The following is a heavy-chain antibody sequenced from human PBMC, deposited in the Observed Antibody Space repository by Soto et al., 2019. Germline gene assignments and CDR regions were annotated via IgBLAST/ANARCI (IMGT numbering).Heavy chain of an antibody. CDR3: ARSIRGPRRFNGMDV. V-gene: IGHV2-70*13. CDR2: IERDDDDK. J-gene: IGHJ6*02. D-gene: IGHD1-20*01. CDR1: GFSLTSPGMC. Sequence: GPTLVNPTETLTLTCTFSGFSLTSPGMCVSWIRQSPGKALEWLALIERDDDDKYYSTSLKTRLTISKDTRKNQVVLTMANMEPADTATYYCARSIRGPRRFNGMDVWGQGTTVTVS.